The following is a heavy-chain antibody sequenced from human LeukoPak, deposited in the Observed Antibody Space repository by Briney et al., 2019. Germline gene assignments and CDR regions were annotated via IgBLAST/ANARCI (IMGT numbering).Heavy chain of an antibody. CDR2: IKQDGSEK. V-gene: IGHV3-7*04. Sequence: GGSLRLSCAASEFTFRSYWMSWVRQAPGKGLEWVANIKQDGSEKNYVDSVKGRFTISRDNAKNSLYLQMNGLRAEDTAVYYCAREVPGGATALDYWGQGTLVTVSS. CDR3: AREVPGGATALDY. CDR1: EFTFRSYW. D-gene: IGHD1-26*01. J-gene: IGHJ4*02.